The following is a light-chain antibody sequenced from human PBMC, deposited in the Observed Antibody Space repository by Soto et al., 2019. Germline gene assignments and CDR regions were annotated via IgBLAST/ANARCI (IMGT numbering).Light chain of an antibody. CDR3: AAWDDSLNGLV. Sequence: QSVLTQPPSASGTPGQRVTISCSGSTSKIGSNTVNWYHQLPGTAPKRLIYNNNQRPSEVPDRFFGSKSGTSASLAISGLQSEDWADYYCAAWDDSLNGLVFGTGTKLTVL. V-gene: IGLV1-44*01. CDR1: TSKIGSNT. J-gene: IGLJ1*01. CDR2: NNN.